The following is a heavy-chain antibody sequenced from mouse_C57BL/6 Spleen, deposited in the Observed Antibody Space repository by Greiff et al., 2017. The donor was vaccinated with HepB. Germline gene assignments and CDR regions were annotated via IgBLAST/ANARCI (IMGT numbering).Heavy chain of an antibody. J-gene: IGHJ4*01. CDR3: ARGGGGYYAYYAMDY. D-gene: IGHD2-3*01. Sequence: EVQVVESEGGLVQPGSSMKLSCTASGFTFSDYYMAWVRQVPEKGLEWVANINYDGSSTYYLDSLKSRFIISRDNAKNILYLQMSSLKSEDTATYYCARGGGGYYAYYAMDYWGQGTSVTVSS. CDR1: GFTFSDYY. CDR2: INYDGSST. V-gene: IGHV5-16*01.